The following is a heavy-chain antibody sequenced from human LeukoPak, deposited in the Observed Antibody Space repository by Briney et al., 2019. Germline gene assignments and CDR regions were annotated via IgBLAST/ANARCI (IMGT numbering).Heavy chain of an antibody. V-gene: IGHV1-69*04. CDR3: ARDRGGGFDLAFFDH. CDR2: LIPVLGMS. J-gene: IGHJ4*02. D-gene: IGHD5-12*01. CDR1: GGSFSTYA. Sequence: GSSVKVSCKSSGGSFSTYAVNWVRQAPGQGLEWMGRLIPVLGMSHYAPGFQGRVTLTADRSTNTAYMELDRLTSDDTAVCFCARDRGGGFDLAFFDHWGQGTLVTVSS.